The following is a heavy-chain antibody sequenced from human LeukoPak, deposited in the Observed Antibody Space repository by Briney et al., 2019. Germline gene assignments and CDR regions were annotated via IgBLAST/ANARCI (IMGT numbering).Heavy chain of an antibody. CDR1: GGSISNYY. CDR3: ARLFIAAASP. CDR2: VYYSGST. D-gene: IGHD6-13*01. Sequence: PSETLSLTCTVSGGSISNYYWSWIRQPAGKGLEWIGSVYYSGSTYYNPSLKSRVTMSVDTSKNQFSLKLSSVTAADTAVYYCARLFIAAASPWGQGTLVTVSS. J-gene: IGHJ5*02. V-gene: IGHV4-59*04.